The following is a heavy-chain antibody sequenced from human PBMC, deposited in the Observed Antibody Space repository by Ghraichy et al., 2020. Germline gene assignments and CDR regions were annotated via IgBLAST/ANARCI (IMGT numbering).Heavy chain of an antibody. J-gene: IGHJ2*01. CDR1: GYTFTGYY. V-gene: IGHV1-2*04. Sequence: ASVNVSCKASGYTFTGYYMHWVRQAPGHGLEWMGWINPNSGVTNYSQTFQGWVTITRDTFISTAYMELSRLRFDDTAVYYCAREMKDYGGKDWYFDLWGRGTLVTVSS. CDR3: AREMKDYGGKDWYFDL. CDR2: INPNSGVT. D-gene: IGHD4-23*01.